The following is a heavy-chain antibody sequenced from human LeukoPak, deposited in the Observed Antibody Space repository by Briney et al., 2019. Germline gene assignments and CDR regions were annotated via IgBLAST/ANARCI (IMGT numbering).Heavy chain of an antibody. J-gene: IGHJ4*02. Sequence: GGSLRLSCAASGFTFSSYGMHWVRQAPGKGLEWVSSISSSSSYIYYADSVKGRFTISRDNAKNSLYLQMNSLRAEDTAVYYCARGDGRLSSSSGNWGQGTLVTVSS. CDR3: ARGDGRLSSSSGN. CDR1: GFTFSSYG. CDR2: ISSSSSYI. V-gene: IGHV3-21*01. D-gene: IGHD6-6*01.